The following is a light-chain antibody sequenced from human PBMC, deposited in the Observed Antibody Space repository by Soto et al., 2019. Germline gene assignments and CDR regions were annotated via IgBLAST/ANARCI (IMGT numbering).Light chain of an antibody. CDR2: EVS. Sequence: QSVLTQPASVSGSPGQSITISCTGTSSDVGGYNFVSWYQQHPGKAPRLIIYEVSSRPSGVSYRFSGCKSGNTASLTISGLQAEDESDYYCSSYTLRNTLVLFGGGTQLTVL. CDR3: SSYTLRNTLVL. V-gene: IGLV2-14*01. CDR1: SSDVGGYNF. J-gene: IGLJ3*02.